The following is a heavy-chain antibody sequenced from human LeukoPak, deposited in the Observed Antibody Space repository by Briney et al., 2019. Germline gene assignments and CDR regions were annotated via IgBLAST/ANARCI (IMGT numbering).Heavy chain of an antibody. Sequence: SSETLSLTCAVYGGSFSGYYWSWIRQPPGKGLEWIGYIYYSGSTNYNPSLKSRVTISVDTSKNQFSLKLSSVTAADTAVYYCARHGADFWHFKKRENWFDPWGQGTLVTVSS. CDR2: IYYSGST. CDR3: ARHGADFWHFKKRENWFDP. D-gene: IGHD3-3*01. CDR1: GGSFSGYY. J-gene: IGHJ5*02. V-gene: IGHV4-59*08.